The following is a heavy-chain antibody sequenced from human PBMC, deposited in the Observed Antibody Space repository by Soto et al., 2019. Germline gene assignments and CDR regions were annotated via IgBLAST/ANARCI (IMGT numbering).Heavy chain of an antibody. V-gene: IGHV1-18*01. CDR1: GYTFTGYG. CDR2: ISAYNGNT. J-gene: IGHJ4*02. D-gene: IGHD4-17*01. CDR3: ARPPGGYGDYALSLKY. Sequence: QVQLVQSGAEVKKPGASVKVSCKASGYTFTGYGLAWVRQAPGQGLEWMGWISAYNGNTLYAQKFQDRLTITTNTSTSTAYMELRSLRSDDTAVYFCARPPGGYGDYALSLKYWGQGTLVTVSS.